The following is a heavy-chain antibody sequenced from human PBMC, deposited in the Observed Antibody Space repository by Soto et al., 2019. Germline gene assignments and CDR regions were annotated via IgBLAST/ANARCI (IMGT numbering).Heavy chain of an antibody. V-gene: IGHV1-18*01. CDR1: GYTFTSYG. D-gene: IGHD3-3*01. Sequence: ASVKVSCKASGYTFTSYGISWVRQAPGQGLEWMGWISAYNGNTNYAQKLQGRVTMTTDTSTSTAYMELRSLRSDDTAVYYCARDTIFVVVITHYSYGMDVWGQGTTVTVSS. CDR2: ISAYNGNT. J-gene: IGHJ6*02. CDR3: ARDTIFVVVITHYSYGMDV.